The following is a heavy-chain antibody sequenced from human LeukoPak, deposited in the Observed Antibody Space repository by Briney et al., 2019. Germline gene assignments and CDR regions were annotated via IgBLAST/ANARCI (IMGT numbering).Heavy chain of an antibody. CDR1: GFTFSSYA. CDR3: VREGGSGWYSGWFDP. Sequence: PGGSLRLSCAASGFTFSSYAMSWVRQAPGKGLEWVSYISSSSSTIYYADSVKGRFTISRDNAKNSLYLQMNSLRAEDTAIYYCVREGGSGWYSGWFDPWGQGTLVIVSS. V-gene: IGHV3-48*04. CDR2: ISSSSSTI. J-gene: IGHJ5*02. D-gene: IGHD6-19*01.